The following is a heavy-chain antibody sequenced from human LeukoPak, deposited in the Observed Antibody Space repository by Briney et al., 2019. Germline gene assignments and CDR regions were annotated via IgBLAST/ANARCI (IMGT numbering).Heavy chain of an antibody. CDR1: GFTFSDHY. J-gene: IGHJ4*02. CDR2: ITSSGTTT. V-gene: IGHV3-11*01. Sequence: GGSLRLSCAASGFTFSDHYMSWFRLSPGKGLEWLSYITSSGTTTDYADSVKGRFTISRDNAKNSMSLQMNSLRPEDTAVYYCARDPDYGDPEWGQGTLVTVSS. CDR3: ARDPDYGDPE. D-gene: IGHD4-17*01.